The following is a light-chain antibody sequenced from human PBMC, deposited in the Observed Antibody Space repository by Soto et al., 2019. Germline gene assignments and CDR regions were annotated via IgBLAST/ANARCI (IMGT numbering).Light chain of an antibody. J-gene: IGLJ1*01. CDR1: SSDVGGYNY. CDR3: SSYTSSSTLV. Sequence: LTQPASVSGSPGQSITISCTGTSSDVGGYNYVSWYQQHPGKAPKLMIYDVSNRPSGVSNRFSGSKSGNTASLTISGLQAEDEADYYCSSYTSSSTLVFGTGTKVTVL. CDR2: DVS. V-gene: IGLV2-14*01.